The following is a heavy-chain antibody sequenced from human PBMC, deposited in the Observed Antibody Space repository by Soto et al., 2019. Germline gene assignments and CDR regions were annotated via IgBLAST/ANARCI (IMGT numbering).Heavy chain of an antibody. CDR2: IYHSGST. D-gene: IGHD4-17*01. Sequence: SETLSLTCAVSGGSISSSNWWSWVRQPPGKGLEWIGEIYHSGSTNYNPSLKSRVTISVDNSKNTLYLQMNSLRAEDTAVYYCAKEGPIGHYHVDYWGQGTLVTVSS. J-gene: IGHJ4*02. V-gene: IGHV4-4*02. CDR3: AKEGPIGHYHVDY. CDR1: GGSISSSNW.